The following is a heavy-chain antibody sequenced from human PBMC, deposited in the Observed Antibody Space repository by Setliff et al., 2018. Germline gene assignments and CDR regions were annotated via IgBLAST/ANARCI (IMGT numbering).Heavy chain of an antibody. CDR2: IYYTGNT. V-gene: IGHV4-39*07. J-gene: IGHJ5*02. D-gene: IGHD1-1*01. Sequence: SETLSLTCTVSGGSISSSSYYWGWIRQPPGKGLEWIGTIYYTGNTYYNPSLKSRVTISVDTSKNQFSLTLSSVTAADTAIYYCARVVPLGGTDRWGQGTLVTVSS. CDR1: GGSISSSSYY. CDR3: ARVVPLGGTDR.